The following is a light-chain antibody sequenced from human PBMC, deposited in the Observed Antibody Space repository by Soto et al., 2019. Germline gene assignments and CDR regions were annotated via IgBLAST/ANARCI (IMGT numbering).Light chain of an antibody. V-gene: IGKV1-12*01. CDR1: QGISSW. J-gene: IGKJ5*01. CDR2: AAS. CDR3: QHFKSFPIT. Sequence: DIQMTQSPSSVSASVGDRVTITCRASQGISSWLARYQQKPGKAPKLLIYAASSLQSGVPSRFSGSGSGTDFTLTISSLQPEDFATYYCQHFKSFPITFGQGTRLEIK.